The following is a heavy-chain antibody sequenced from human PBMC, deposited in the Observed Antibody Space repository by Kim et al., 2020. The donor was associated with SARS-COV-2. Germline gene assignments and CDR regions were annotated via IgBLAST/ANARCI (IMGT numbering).Heavy chain of an antibody. CDR2: INAGNGHT. V-gene: IGHV1-3*01. Sequence: ASVKVSCKASGYPFSSFQIYWVRQAPGQGLQWMGWINAGNGHTKYSEKFQGRVTLNKDTSASTVYMDLKSLRSGDTAVYYCASLRQWQAFWGQGTLVTVS. J-gene: IGHJ4*02. CDR1: GYPFSSFQ. CDR3: ASLRQWQAF. D-gene: IGHD6-19*01.